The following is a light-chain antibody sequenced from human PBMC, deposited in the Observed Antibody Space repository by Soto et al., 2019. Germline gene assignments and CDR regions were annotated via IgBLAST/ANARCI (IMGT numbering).Light chain of an antibody. V-gene: IGKV1-5*03. CDR3: QHYNSHSEA. J-gene: IGKJ1*01. CDR2: KAS. Sequence: DIQMTQSPSTLSGSVGDRVTITCRASQTISSWLAWYQQKPGKAPKLLIYKASTLKSGVPSRFSGSGSGTEFTLTSSSRQPDYFATYYCQHYNSHSEAFGQGTKVELK. CDR1: QTISSW.